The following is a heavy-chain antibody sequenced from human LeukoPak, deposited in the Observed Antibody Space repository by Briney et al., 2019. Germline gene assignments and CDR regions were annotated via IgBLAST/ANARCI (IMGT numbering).Heavy chain of an antibody. CDR2: IIPIFGTA. Sequence: SVKVSCKASGGTFSSYAISWVRQAPGQGLEWMGGIIPIFGTANYAQKFQGRVTITADESTSTAYMELSSLRSEDTAVYYCARATYCGGDCYSNFDYWGQGTLVTVSS. CDR1: GGTFSSYA. CDR3: ARATYCGGDCYSNFDY. V-gene: IGHV1-69*13. J-gene: IGHJ4*02. D-gene: IGHD2-21*02.